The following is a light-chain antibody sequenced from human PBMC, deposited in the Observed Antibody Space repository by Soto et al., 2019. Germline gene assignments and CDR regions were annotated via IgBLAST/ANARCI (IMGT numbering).Light chain of an antibody. J-gene: IGKJ1*01. CDR1: QSVSSNY. CDR3: QQYVYSRT. CDR2: DAS. Sequence: EIVLKQSPGTLSLTPGERATLSCRASQSVSSNYLAWYQQKPGQAPRLLIYDASSRAPGIPDRFSGSGSGTEFTLTISSLQSEDFAVYYCQQYVYSRTFGQGTKVDI. V-gene: IGKV3-20*01.